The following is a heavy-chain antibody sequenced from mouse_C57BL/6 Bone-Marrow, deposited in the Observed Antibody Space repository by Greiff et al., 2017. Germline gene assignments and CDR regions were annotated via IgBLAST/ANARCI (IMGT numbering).Heavy chain of an antibody. Sequence: QVQLQQSGAELVKPGASVKLSCKASGYTFTSYWMQWVKQRPGQGLEWIGEIDPSDSYTNYNQKFKGRATLTVDTSSSTAYMQLSSLTSEDSAVYYCARSGYDGYRAWFAYWGQGTLVTVSA. V-gene: IGHV1-50*01. CDR3: ARSGYDGYRAWFAY. J-gene: IGHJ3*01. CDR2: IDPSDSYT. D-gene: IGHD2-3*01. CDR1: GYTFTSYW.